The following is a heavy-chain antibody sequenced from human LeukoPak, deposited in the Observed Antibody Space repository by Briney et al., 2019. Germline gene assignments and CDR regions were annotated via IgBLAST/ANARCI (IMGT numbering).Heavy chain of an antibody. CDR2: IKQDGSEK. Sequence: GGSLRLSCAASRFTFSRYWMSWVRQAPGKGLEWVANIKQDGSEKYYVDSVKGRFTISRDNAKNSLYLQMNSLRAEDTAVYYCVRDIDRYYADYWGQGTLVTVSS. CDR3: VRDIDRYYADY. D-gene: IGHD3-3*01. CDR1: RFTFSRYW. V-gene: IGHV3-7*01. J-gene: IGHJ4*02.